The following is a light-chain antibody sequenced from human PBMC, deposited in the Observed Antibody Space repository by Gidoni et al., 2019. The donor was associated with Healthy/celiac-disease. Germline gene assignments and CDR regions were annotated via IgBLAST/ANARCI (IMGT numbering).Light chain of an antibody. CDR1: LSVSSSY. CDR2: CAS. CDR3: QQYGSSPGT. J-gene: IGKJ1*01. V-gene: IGKV3-20*01. Sequence: EIVLTQWPGTLSLSPGERATLSCRASLSVSSSYLAWYQQKPGQAPRTLLYCASSRATGSPDRFSGSGSGTDFTLTISRLEPEDFAVYYCQQYGSSPGTFGQGTKVEIK.